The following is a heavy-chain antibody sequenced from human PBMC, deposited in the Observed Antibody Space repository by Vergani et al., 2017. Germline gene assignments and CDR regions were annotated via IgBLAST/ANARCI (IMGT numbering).Heavy chain of an antibody. CDR3: ARDALPIVPAGIFGNMGYYYYYMDV. J-gene: IGHJ6*03. V-gene: IGHV3-21*01. CDR2: ISSSSSYI. CDR1: GFTFSSYS. D-gene: IGHD2-2*02. Sequence: EVQLVESGGGLVKPGGSLRLSCAASGFTFSSYSMNWVRQAPGKGLEWVSSISSSSSYIYYADSVKGRFTISRDNAKNSLYLQINSLRAEDTAVYYCARDALPIVPAGIFGNMGYYYYYMDVWGKGTTVTVSS.